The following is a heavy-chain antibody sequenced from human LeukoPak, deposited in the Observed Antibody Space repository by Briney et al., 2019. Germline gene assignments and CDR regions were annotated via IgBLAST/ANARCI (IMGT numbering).Heavy chain of an antibody. D-gene: IGHD5-12*01. CDR1: GFTFSSYG. CDR3: AKMGWTAYDYTNY. CDR2: IWYDGSNK. Sequence: GGSLRLSCAASGFTFSSYGMHWVRQAPGKGLEWVAVIWYDGSNKYYADSVKGRFTISRDNSKNTLYLQMNSLRAEDTAVYYCAKMGWTAYDYTNYWGQGTLVTVSS. V-gene: IGHV3-33*06. J-gene: IGHJ4*02.